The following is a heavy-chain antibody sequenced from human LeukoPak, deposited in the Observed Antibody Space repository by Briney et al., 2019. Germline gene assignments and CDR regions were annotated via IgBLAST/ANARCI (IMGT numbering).Heavy chain of an antibody. CDR3: ARGSYRRPTDY. Sequence: GGSLRLSCAASGFTFSSYWMSWVRQAPGKGLEWVANIKQDGSEKYYVNSVKGRFTISRDNAKNSLYLQMNSLRAEDTAVYYCARGSYRRPTDYWGQGTLVTVSS. D-gene: IGHD1-26*01. J-gene: IGHJ4*02. V-gene: IGHV3-7*01. CDR1: GFTFSSYW. CDR2: IKQDGSEK.